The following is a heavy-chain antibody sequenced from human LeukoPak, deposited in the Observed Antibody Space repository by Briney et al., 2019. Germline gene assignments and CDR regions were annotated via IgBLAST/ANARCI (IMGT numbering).Heavy chain of an antibody. V-gene: IGHV3-20*04. J-gene: IGHJ4*02. Sequence: GGSLRLSCTASGFTFNNYGMSWVRQAPGKGLEWVSGINWNGVRVGYADSVKGRFTIPRDNAKNSLYLQMDSLRAEDTAFYYCARLRNYDSSGYYFEIDYWGQGTLVTVSS. CDR2: INWNGVRV. CDR1: GFTFNNYG. D-gene: IGHD3-22*01. CDR3: ARLRNYDSSGYYFEIDY.